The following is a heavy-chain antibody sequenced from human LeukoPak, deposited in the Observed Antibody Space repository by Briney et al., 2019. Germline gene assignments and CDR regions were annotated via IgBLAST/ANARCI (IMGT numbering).Heavy chain of an antibody. CDR1: GFTFSRYW. D-gene: IGHD3-22*01. CDR2: INSDGSST. V-gene: IGHV3-74*01. Sequence: PGGSLRLSCAASGFTFSRYWMHWVRQAPGKGLVWVSRINSDGSSTTYADSVKGRFTISRDNAKNTLYLQMNSLRAEDTAVYYCARETYYYDSSGLDWGLGTLVTVSS. CDR3: ARETYYYDSSGLD. J-gene: IGHJ4*02.